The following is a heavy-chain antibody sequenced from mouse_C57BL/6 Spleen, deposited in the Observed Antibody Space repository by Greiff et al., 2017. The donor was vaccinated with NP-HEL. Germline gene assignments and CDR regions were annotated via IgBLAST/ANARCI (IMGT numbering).Heavy chain of an antibody. CDR2: IDPSDSYT. Sequence: QVHVKQPGAELVKPGASVKLSCKASGYTFTSYWMQWVKQRPGQGLDWIGEIDPSDSYTNYNQKFKGKATLTVDTSSSTAYMQLSSLTSEDSAVYYCARSGAQAIRFAYWGQGTLVTVSA. V-gene: IGHV1-50*01. J-gene: IGHJ3*01. D-gene: IGHD3-2*02. CDR1: GYTFTSYW. CDR3: ARSGAQAIRFAY.